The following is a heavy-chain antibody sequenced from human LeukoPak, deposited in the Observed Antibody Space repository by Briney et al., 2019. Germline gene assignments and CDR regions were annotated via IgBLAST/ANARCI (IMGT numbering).Heavy chain of an antibody. CDR3: AKVGYCGGGDCYRSFDY. CDR1: GFTFSSYA. D-gene: IGHD2-15*01. Sequence: GGSLRLSCAASGFTFSSYAMSWVRQAPGKGLEWVSGISGGGGNTYYADSVKGRFTISRDNSKNTLYLQMNSLRAEDTDVYYCAKVGYCGGGDCYRSFDYWGQGTLVTVSS. V-gene: IGHV3-23*01. J-gene: IGHJ4*02. CDR2: ISGGGGNT.